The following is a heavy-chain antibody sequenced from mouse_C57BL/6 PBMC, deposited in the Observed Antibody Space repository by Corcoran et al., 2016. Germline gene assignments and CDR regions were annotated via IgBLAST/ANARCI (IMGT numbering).Heavy chain of an antibody. CDR3: AIWGMVTRYAMDY. CDR2: INPNNGGT. Sequence: EVQLQQSGPELVKPGASVKISCKASGYTFTDYYMNWVKQSHGKSLEWIGDINPNNGGTSYNQKFKGKATLTVDKSSSTAYMELRSLTSEDSAVYYCAIWGMVTRYAMDYWGQGTSVTVSS. V-gene: IGHV1-26*01. J-gene: IGHJ4*01. D-gene: IGHD2-3*01. CDR1: GYTFTDYY.